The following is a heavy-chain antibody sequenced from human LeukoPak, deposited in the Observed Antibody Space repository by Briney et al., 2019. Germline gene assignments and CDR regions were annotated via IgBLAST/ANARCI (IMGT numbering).Heavy chain of an antibody. CDR3: ARRPFGADY. CDR1: GFTFSNYW. CDR2: IKDDGTEK. Sequence: GGSLRLSCAASGFTFSNYWMGWVRQPPGKGLQWVANIKDDGTEKYYVYSVKGRFTISRDNAKNSVYLQMNSLRVEDTAVYYCARRPFGADYWGQGTLVTVSS. J-gene: IGHJ4*02. D-gene: IGHD3-10*01. V-gene: IGHV3-7*01.